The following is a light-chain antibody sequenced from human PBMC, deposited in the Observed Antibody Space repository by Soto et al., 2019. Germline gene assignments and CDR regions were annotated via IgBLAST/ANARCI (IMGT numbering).Light chain of an antibody. CDR1: QSVGIY. CDR2: GVS. V-gene: IGKV3-20*01. J-gene: IGKJ4*01. CDR3: QQYGSSLT. Sequence: EIVLTQSPATLSLSPGERATLSCRASQSVGIYLAWYPQKPGQAPRLLIYGVSSRATGIPDRFSGSGSGTDFTLTIRRLEPEDFAVYYCQQYGSSLTFGGGTKVDIK.